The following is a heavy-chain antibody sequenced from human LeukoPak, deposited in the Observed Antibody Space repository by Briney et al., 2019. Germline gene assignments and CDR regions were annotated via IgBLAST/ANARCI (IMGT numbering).Heavy chain of an antibody. CDR3: AKDAAYSGYDRDY. Sequence: GGSLRLSCAASGFTFSDYYMSWIRQAPGKGLEWVSYISSSGSTIYYADSVKGRFTISRDNAKNSLYLQMNSLRAEDTAVYYCAKDAAYSGYDRDYWGQGTLVTVSS. D-gene: IGHD5-12*01. V-gene: IGHV3-11*01. CDR1: GFTFSDYY. J-gene: IGHJ4*02. CDR2: ISSSGSTI.